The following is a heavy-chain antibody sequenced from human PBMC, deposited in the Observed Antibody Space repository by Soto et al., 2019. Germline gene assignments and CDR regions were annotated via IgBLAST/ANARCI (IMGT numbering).Heavy chain of an antibody. V-gene: IGHV4-39*02. CDR2: IFSAGTT. D-gene: IGHD2-2*01. CDR3: ARLVVVAPVANA. J-gene: IGHJ5*02. Sequence: SDTLSLTCSVSGGSISYNSYYWGWIRQPRGRGLEWVGRIFSAGTTYYRPSLKDRVTISVDTSKNSCSLDLASVTAADTAVYFCARLVVVAPVANAWGQGTLVTVSS. CDR1: GGSISYNSYY.